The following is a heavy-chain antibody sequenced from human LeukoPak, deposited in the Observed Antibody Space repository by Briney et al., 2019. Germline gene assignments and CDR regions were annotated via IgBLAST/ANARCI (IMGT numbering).Heavy chain of an antibody. Sequence: KPSGTLSLTCAVSGGSISSSNWWSWVRQPPGKGLEWIGEIYHSGSTNYNPSLKSRVTISVDKSKNQFSLKLSSVTAADTAVYYCARGPYGSGNDYYFDYWGQGTLVTVSS. CDR2: IYHSGST. J-gene: IGHJ4*02. CDR3: ARGPYGSGNDYYFDY. V-gene: IGHV4-4*02. CDR1: GGSISSSNW. D-gene: IGHD3-10*01.